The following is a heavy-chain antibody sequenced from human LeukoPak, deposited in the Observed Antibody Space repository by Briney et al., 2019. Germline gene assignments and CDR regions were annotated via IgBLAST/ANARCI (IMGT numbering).Heavy chain of an antibody. Sequence: SETLSLTCAVSGGSISSGGYSWSWIRQPPGKGLEWIANIFYNGNTYYNPSLKSRVTISIDTSNNQFSLKLISVTAADMAVYYCARLNKPGWFDPWGQGTLVTVSS. CDR3: ARLNKPGWFDP. CDR1: GGSISSGGYS. J-gene: IGHJ5*02. D-gene: IGHD1-14*01. V-gene: IGHV4-39*07. CDR2: IFYNGNT.